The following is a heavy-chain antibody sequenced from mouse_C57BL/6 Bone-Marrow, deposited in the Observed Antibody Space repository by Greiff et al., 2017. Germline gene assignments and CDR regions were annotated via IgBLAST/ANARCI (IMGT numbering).Heavy chain of an antibody. D-gene: IGHD1-1*01. CDR3: ARGLRDYYGSSYVGY. Sequence: QVQLQQSGAELARPGASVKLSCKASGYTFTSYGISWVKQRTGQDLEWIGEIYPRSGNTYYNEKFKGKATLTADKSSSTAYMELRSLTSEDSAVYFCARGLRDYYGSSYVGYWGQGTTLTVSS. CDR2: IYPRSGNT. V-gene: IGHV1-81*01. CDR1: GYTFTSYG. J-gene: IGHJ2*01.